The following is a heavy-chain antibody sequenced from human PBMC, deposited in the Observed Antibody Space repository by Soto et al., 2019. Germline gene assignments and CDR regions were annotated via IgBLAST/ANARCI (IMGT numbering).Heavy chain of an antibody. CDR1: GYTFTSHD. Sequence: QVQLVQSGTEVKTPGASVKVSCKASGYTFTSHDINWVRQATGQGLEWMGWLNPYNGKTAYAQTFQGRVTMTWNATTGTVYLELSSLRSEDTAMYYCARVSSIAARRSFDSWRQGTLVTVSS. CDR2: LNPYNGKT. V-gene: IGHV1-8*01. D-gene: IGHD6-6*01. CDR3: ARVSSIAARRSFDS. J-gene: IGHJ4*02.